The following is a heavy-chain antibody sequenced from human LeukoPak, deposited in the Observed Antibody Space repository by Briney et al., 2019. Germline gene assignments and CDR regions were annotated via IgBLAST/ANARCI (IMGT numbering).Heavy chain of an antibody. CDR3: ARVRRIAAALGWFDP. Sequence: PSETLSLTCTVSGGSISSSSYYWGWIRQPPGKGLEWIGSIYYSGSTYYNPSLKSRVTISVDTSKNQFSLKMRSVTAADTAVYYCARVRRIAAALGWFDPWGQGTLVTASS. J-gene: IGHJ5*02. CDR1: GGSISSSSYY. D-gene: IGHD6-13*01. V-gene: IGHV4-39*07. CDR2: IYYSGST.